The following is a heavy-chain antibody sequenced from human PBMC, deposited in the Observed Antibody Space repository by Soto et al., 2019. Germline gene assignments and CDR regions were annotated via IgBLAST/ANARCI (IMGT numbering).Heavy chain of an antibody. D-gene: IGHD2-2*01. CDR2: SYSGGST. CDR3: AREDIVVVPAARADYYYYYMDV. Sequence: GGSLRLSCAASGFTVSSNYMSLVRQAPGKRLEWVSVSYSGGSTNYADSVKGRFTISRDNSKNTLYLQMNSLRAEDTAVYYCAREDIVVVPAARADYYYYYMDVWGKGTTVTVSS. J-gene: IGHJ6*03. CDR1: GFTVSSNY. V-gene: IGHV3-66*01.